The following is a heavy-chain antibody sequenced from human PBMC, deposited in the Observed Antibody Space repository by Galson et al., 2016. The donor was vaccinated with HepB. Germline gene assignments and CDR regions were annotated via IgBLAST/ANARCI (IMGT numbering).Heavy chain of an antibody. CDR2: IAGSSDFI. D-gene: IGHD2-15*01. J-gene: IGHJ4*02. CDR1: GFTFSSSE. Sequence: SLRLSCAASGFTFSSSEMNWPRQAPGQGLEWVSYIAGSSDFIKYADSVKGRFTVSRDNAKNSVYLHMNSLRDEDTAVYFCARNMLRAAYFDYWSQGTLVTVSS. CDR3: ARNMLRAAYFDY. V-gene: IGHV3-48*02.